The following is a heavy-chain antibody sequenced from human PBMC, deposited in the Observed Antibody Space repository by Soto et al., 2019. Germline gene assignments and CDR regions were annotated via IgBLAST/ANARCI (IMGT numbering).Heavy chain of an antibody. CDR2: TNSGGEST. CDR1: GFTFNNFA. V-gene: IGHV3-23*01. J-gene: IGHJ4*02. D-gene: IGHD1-26*01. CDR3: ARGPPTVGSIHLVIDC. Sequence: GGSLRLSCAASGFTFNNFAMNWVRQAPGKGLEWVSLTNSGGESTYYADSVKGRFIISRDNTKNTLYLQLNSLGAEDTAVYFCARGPPTVGSIHLVIDCWGQGTLVTVSS.